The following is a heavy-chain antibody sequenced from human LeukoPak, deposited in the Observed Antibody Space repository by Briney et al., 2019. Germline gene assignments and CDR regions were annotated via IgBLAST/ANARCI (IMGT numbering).Heavy chain of an antibody. CDR2: FDPEDGET. CDR3: ATDRGSSTRDTEFDY. J-gene: IGHJ4*02. D-gene: IGHD6-13*01. CDR1: GYTLTELS. V-gene: IGHV1-24*01. Sequence: GSVKVSCKVSGYTLTELSMHWVRQAPGKGLEWMGGFDPEDGETIYAQKFQGRVTMTEDTSTDTAYMELSSLRSEDTAVYYCATDRGSSTRDTEFDYWGQGTLVTVSS.